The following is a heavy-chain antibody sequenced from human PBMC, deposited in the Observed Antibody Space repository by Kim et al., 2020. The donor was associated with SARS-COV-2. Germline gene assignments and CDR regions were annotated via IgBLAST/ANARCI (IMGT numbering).Heavy chain of an antibody. CDR3: AKDMRSSWSGYIPPYYYYGMDV. D-gene: IGHD3-3*01. Sequence: GGSLILSCAASGFTFDDYAMHWVRQAPGKGLEWVSGISWNSGSIGYADSVKGRFTISRDNAKNSLYLQMNSLRAEDTALYYCAKDMRSSWSGYIPPYYYYGMDVWGQGTTVTVSS. CDR1: GFTFDDYA. J-gene: IGHJ6*02. CDR2: ISWNSGSI. V-gene: IGHV3-9*01.